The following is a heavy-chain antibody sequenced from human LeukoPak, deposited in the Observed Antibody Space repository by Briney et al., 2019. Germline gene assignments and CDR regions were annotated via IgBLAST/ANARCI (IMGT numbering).Heavy chain of an antibody. D-gene: IGHD3-3*01. CDR1: GYTLTELS. CDR3: ATWNDFWSGYLDY. J-gene: IGHJ4*02. V-gene: IGHV1-24*01. Sequence: GASVKVSCKVSGYTLTELSMHWVRQAPGKGLEWMGGFDPEDGETIYAQKFQGRVTMTEDTSTGTAYMELSSLRSEDTAVYYCATWNDFWSGYLDYWGQGTLVTVSS. CDR2: FDPEDGET.